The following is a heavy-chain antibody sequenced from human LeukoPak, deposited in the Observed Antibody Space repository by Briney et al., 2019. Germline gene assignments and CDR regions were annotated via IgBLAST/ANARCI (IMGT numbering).Heavy chain of an antibody. CDR3: AKVFSGNYGLSDY. CDR2: ISGDGGST. Sequence: GGSLRLSCAASGFTFDDYAMHWVRQPPGKGLEWVSLISGDGGSTYYADSVKGRFTISRGNSKNSLYLQMNSLRTEDTALYYCAKVFSGNYGLSDYWGQRTLVTVSS. V-gene: IGHV3-43*02. D-gene: IGHD1-26*01. CDR1: GFTFDDYA. J-gene: IGHJ4*02.